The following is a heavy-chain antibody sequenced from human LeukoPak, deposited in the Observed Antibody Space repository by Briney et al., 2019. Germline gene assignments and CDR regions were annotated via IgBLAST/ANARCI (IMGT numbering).Heavy chain of an antibody. CDR3: AKVLGCCSSTSCPPDDY. CDR1: GFTFSSYT. J-gene: IGHJ4*02. D-gene: IGHD2-2*01. CDR2: ISGSGGST. V-gene: IGHV3-23*01. Sequence: GGSLRLSCAASGFTFSSYTMSWVRQAPGKGLEWASAISGSGGSTYYADSVKGRFTISRDNSKNTLYLQMNSLRAEDTAVYYCAKVLGCCSSTSCPPDDYWGQGTLVTVSS.